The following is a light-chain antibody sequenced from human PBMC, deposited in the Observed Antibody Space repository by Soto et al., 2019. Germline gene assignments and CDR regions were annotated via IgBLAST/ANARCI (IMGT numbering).Light chain of an antibody. Sequence: DIQLTQSPSSVSASVGDSVTISCRASQGISSWLAWYQQKPGKAPKLLIYAASTLQSGVPSRFSGSGSGTDFTFTISSLQPEDIATYYCQQYSHLITFGQGTRLEIK. J-gene: IGKJ5*01. CDR1: QGISSW. CDR3: QQYSHLIT. CDR2: AAS. V-gene: IGKV1-12*01.